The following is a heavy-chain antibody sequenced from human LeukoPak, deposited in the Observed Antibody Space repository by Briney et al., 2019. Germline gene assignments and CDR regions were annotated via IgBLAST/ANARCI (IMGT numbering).Heavy chain of an antibody. CDR1: GGSFSGYY. Sequence: SETLSLTCAVYGGSFSGYYWSWIRQPPGKGLELIGEINHSGSTNYNPSLKSRVTISVDTSKNQFSLKLSSVTAADTAVYYCARGSRAVVAATTRYNWFDPWGQGTLVTVSS. J-gene: IGHJ5*02. V-gene: IGHV4-34*01. D-gene: IGHD2-15*01. CDR2: INHSGST. CDR3: ARGSRAVVAATTRYNWFDP.